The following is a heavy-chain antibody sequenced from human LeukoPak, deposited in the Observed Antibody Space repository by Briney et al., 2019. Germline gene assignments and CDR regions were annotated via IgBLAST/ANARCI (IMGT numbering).Heavy chain of an antibody. CDR2: IYHSGRT. V-gene: IGHV4-39*07. CDR1: GGSISSSSYY. CDR3: ARDGGYGHYDY. Sequence: PSETLSLTCTVSGGSISSSSYYWGWIRQPPGKGLEWIGNIYHSGRTFYNPSLKSRVTISVDTSKNQISLEVTSVTAADTAVYYCARDGGYGHYDYWGRGTLVTVSS. D-gene: IGHD5-18*01. J-gene: IGHJ4*02.